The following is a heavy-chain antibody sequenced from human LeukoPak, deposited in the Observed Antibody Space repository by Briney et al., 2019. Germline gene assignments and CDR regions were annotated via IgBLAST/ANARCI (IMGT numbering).Heavy chain of an antibody. J-gene: IGHJ4*02. D-gene: IGHD6-13*01. CDR1: GFTFSSYS. CDR3: ASSEPGIASPFDY. Sequence: GRSLRLSCAASGFTFSSYSMNWVRQAPGKGLEWVSSISSSSSYIYYADSVKGRFTISRDNAKNSLYLQMNSLRAEDTAVYYCASSEPGIASPFDYWGQGTLVTVSS. V-gene: IGHV3-21*01. CDR2: ISSSSSYI.